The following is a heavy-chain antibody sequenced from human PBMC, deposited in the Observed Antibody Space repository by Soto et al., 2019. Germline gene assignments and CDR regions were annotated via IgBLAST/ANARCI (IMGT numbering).Heavy chain of an antibody. V-gene: IGHV4-59*08. J-gene: IGHJ6*02. CDR2: VYYDGGS. CDR1: GGSIDGRN. D-gene: IGHD3-10*01. Sequence: QVQLQESGPGLVKPSETLSLTCTVSGGSIDGRNCAWIRQPPGKGLEWLGYVYYDGGSSYNPSVKRRLTLSMDTSKSQFSLQLRSVTAADTAVYYCVSQGIGNLHGLVDVWGRGTTVTVSS. CDR3: VSQGIGNLHGLVDV.